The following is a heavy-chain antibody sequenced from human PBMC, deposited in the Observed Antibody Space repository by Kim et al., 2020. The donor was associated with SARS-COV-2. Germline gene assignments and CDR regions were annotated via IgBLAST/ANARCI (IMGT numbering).Heavy chain of an antibody. V-gene: IGHV4-31*02. Sequence: NPSLKSRFTISVDTSKNQFSLKLSSVTAADTAVYYCARVRQTNLYYFDYWGQGTLVTVSS. CDR3: ARVRQTNLYYFDY. J-gene: IGHJ4*02.